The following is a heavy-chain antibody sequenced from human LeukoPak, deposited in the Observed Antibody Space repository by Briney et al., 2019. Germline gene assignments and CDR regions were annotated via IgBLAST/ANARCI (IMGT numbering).Heavy chain of an antibody. Sequence: AGGSLRLSCAASGFSFSTSWMHWVRQAPGKGLVWVSRINDDGSRTTSADSVKGRFTISRDNAKNTVYLQMNSLRAEDTAVYYCARALGSPLDYWGQGTLLIASS. CDR1: GFSFSTSW. V-gene: IGHV3-74*03. CDR3: ARALGSPLDY. J-gene: IGHJ4*02. CDR2: INDDGSRT. D-gene: IGHD1-26*01.